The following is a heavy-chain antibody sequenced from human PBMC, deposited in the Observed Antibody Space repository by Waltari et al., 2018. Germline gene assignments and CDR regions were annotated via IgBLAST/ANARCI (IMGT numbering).Heavy chain of an antibody. CDR2: ISGSGGSR. CDR3: ATQPSIYGDYVHPFDY. J-gene: IGHJ4*02. V-gene: IGHV3-23*01. D-gene: IGHD4-17*01. Sequence: EVQLLESGGGLVQPGGSLRLSCAASGFTFSSYAMSWVRQAPGKGLEWVAAISGSGGSRYSADSVKGRFTSSRDNSKNTLYLQMNSLRAEDTAVYYCATQPSIYGDYVHPFDYWGQGTLVTVSS. CDR1: GFTFSSYA.